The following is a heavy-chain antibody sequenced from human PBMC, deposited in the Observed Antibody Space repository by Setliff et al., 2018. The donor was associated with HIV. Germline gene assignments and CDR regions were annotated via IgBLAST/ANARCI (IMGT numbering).Heavy chain of an antibody. J-gene: IGHJ4*02. CDR1: GITFSSYA. D-gene: IGHD3-10*01. Sequence: GGSLRLSCASSGITFSSYAMTWVRQAPGKGLECVAVISGSGGDTYYADSVKGRFVISREKSKSTLYLQMNSLRAEDTAVYYCAKKTAAYTSGSWLHYWGQGTLVTVSS. CDR3: AKKTAAYTSGSWLHY. V-gene: IGHV3-23*01. CDR2: ISGSGGDT.